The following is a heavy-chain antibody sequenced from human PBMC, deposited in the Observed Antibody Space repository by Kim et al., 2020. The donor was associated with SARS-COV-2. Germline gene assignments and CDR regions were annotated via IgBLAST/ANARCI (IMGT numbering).Heavy chain of an antibody. V-gene: IGHV3-74*01. D-gene: IGHD1-26*01. J-gene: IGHJ4*02. CDR1: GFTFSSYW. Sequence: GGSLRLSCAASGFTFSSYWMHWVRQAPGKGLVWVSRINSDESSTRYADSVKGRFTISRDNAKNTLYLQMNSLRAEDTAVYYCARRGRSGSSHDYWGQGTLVTVSS. CDR2: INSDESST. CDR3: ARRGRSGSSHDY.